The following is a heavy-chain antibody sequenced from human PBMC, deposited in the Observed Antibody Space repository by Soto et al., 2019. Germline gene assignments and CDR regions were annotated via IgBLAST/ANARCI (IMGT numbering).Heavy chain of an antibody. V-gene: IGHV4-34*01. D-gene: IGHD3-16*01. Sequence: SETLSRTCAVAGGSLRGYFWSWIRQSPANRLEWSGEINDSGNTYYNPSFKSRLSISVDTSTSQISLRLTPVPAADSAVYYCQGGDFWGQGTRVTVSS. J-gene: IGHJ4*02. CDR3: QGGDF. CDR1: GGSLRGYF. CDR2: INDSGNT.